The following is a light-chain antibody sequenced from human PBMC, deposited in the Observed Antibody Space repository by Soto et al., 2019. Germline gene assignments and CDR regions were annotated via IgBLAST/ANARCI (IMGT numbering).Light chain of an antibody. V-gene: IGKV2-28*01. CDR1: ARLLHKNGYHY. CDR3: MQPLENFRT. J-gene: IGKJ1*01. Sequence: IGMTQSPLSLCVTPGEAASISCMSSARLLHKNGYHYVDWYMQKPGQSPQLLIYLGSNRASGVPDRFSGSGSDTYFTLEISRVEADDVGVYYCMQPLENFRTFGQGTKVDIK. CDR2: LGS.